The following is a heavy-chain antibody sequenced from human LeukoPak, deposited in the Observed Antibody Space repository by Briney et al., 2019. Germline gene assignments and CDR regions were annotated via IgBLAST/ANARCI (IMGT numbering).Heavy chain of an antibody. V-gene: IGHV3-66*01. J-gene: IGHJ4*02. CDR1: GFTVSSNY. Sequence: GGSLRLSCAASGFTVSSNYMSWVRQVPGKGLEWVSIIYSGGSTYYADSVKDRFTISRDNAKNSLYLQMNSLRAEDTAVYYCARDSYGSGSYYRIDYWGQGTLVTVSS. CDR3: ARDSYGSGSYYRIDY. CDR2: IYSGGST. D-gene: IGHD3-10*01.